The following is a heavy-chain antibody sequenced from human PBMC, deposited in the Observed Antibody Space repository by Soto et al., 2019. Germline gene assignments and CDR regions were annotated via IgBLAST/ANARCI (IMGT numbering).Heavy chain of an antibody. CDR2: INTYNGNT. J-gene: IGHJ6*02. D-gene: IGHD3-16*01. Sequence: ASVKVSCKAAGYAFTRYGIGWGRQAPGQGLEWMGWINTYNGNTNYAQNVQGRVTLTTDTSTSTAYMELRSLRSNDTAIYYCAMVDVYVTPSPQDVWGQGTTVTVSS. V-gene: IGHV1-18*01. CDR1: GYAFTRYG. CDR3: AMVDVYVTPSPQDV.